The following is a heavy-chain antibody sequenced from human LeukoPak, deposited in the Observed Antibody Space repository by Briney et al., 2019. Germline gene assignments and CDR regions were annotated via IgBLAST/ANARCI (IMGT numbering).Heavy chain of an antibody. J-gene: IGHJ4*02. D-gene: IGHD4-11*01. CDR1: GFTVSNNY. CDR2: ISGSGGST. CDR3: AKLHLTTVTTDY. Sequence: PGGSLRLSCAASGFTVSNNYMSWVRQASGKGLEWVSAISGSGGSTYYADSVKGRFTISRDNSKNTLYLQMNSLRAEDTAVYYCAKLHLTTVTTDYWGQGTLVTVSS. V-gene: IGHV3-23*01.